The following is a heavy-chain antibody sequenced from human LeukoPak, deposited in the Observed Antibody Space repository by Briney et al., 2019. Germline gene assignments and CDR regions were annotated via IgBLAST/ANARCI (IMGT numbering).Heavy chain of an antibody. Sequence: GGSLRLSCAVSGFTFSGFWMSWSRQAPGKGLEWVASINSDGSEGYYADVVKGRFTISRDNAKNSLYLQMNSLRAEDTAVYYCAKGPLRGTAAAIDYWGQGTLVTVSS. J-gene: IGHJ4*02. V-gene: IGHV3-7*01. CDR2: INSDGSEG. CDR3: AKGPLRGTAAAIDY. D-gene: IGHD2-2*01. CDR1: GFTFSGFW.